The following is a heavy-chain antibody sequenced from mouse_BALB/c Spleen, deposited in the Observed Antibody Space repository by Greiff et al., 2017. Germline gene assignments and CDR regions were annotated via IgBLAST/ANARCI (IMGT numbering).Heavy chain of an antibody. CDR3: ARVYENYFDY. J-gene: IGHJ2*01. CDR2: IRNKANGYTT. D-gene: IGHD1-1*01. V-gene: IGHV7-3*02. CDR1: GFTFTDYY. Sequence: EVHLVESGGGLVQPGGSLRLSCATSGFTFTDYYMSWVRQPPGKALEWLGFIRNKANGYTTEYSASVKGRFTISRDNSQSILYLQMNTLRAEDSATYYCARVYENYFDYWGQGTTLTVSS.